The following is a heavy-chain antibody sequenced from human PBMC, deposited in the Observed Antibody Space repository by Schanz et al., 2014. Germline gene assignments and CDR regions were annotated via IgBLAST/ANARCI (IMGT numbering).Heavy chain of an antibody. Sequence: QVQLVESGGGVVQPGRSLRLSCAGSGFSFSDYGMHWVRQAPGRGLEWVAVISYHGSERYYADSVKGRFTISRDNSKNTLYLQMNSLRTEDTAVYYCARDRQQLVGRIGYYYGMDVWGQGTMVTVSS. CDR1: GFSFSDYG. V-gene: IGHV3-30*03. CDR3: ARDRQQLVGRIGYYYGMDV. CDR2: ISYHGSER. J-gene: IGHJ6*02. D-gene: IGHD6-13*01.